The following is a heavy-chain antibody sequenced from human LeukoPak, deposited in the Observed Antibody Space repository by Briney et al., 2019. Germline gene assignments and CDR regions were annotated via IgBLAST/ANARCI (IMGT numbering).Heavy chain of an antibody. CDR2: MNPDSGNT. CDR3: ARGLMRNPFDY. J-gene: IGHJ4*02. V-gene: IGHV1-8*03. CDR1: GYTFTIYD. Sequence: ASVTVSFKASGYTFTIYDINWVRQATGQGREGMGWMNPDSGNTGYAQKFQGRVTITKNTALTTAYMELSSLRSEDTAIYFCARGLMRNPFDYWGQGTLVTVSS.